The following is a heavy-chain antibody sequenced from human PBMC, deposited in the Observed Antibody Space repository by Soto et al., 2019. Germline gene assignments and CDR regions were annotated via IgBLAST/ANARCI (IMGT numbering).Heavy chain of an antibody. Sequence: GGSLRLSCAASGFTFAMTWVRQAPGKGLEWVSAISGSGGSTYYADSVKGRFTISRDSSKNTLYLQMDSLRAEDTAVYYCANPPPTMESTIYYYYGMDVWGQGTTVTVSS. CDR2: ISGSGGST. CDR1: GFTFA. CDR3: ANPPPTMESTIYYYYGMDV. J-gene: IGHJ6*02. D-gene: IGHD1-26*01. V-gene: IGHV3-23*01.